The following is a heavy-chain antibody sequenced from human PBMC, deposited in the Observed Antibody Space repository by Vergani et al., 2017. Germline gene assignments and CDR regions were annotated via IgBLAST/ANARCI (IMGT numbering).Heavy chain of an antibody. CDR2: IWYDGSNK. J-gene: IGHJ4*02. D-gene: IGHD1-26*01. Sequence: QVQLVESGGGVVQPGRSLRLSCAASGFTFSSYGMHWVRQAPGKGLEWVAVIWYDGSNKYYADSVKGRFTISRDNSKSTLYLQMNSLRAEDTAVYYCAREGVGSPKDYWGQGTLVTVSS. V-gene: IGHV3-33*01. CDR1: GFTFSSYG. CDR3: AREGVGSPKDY.